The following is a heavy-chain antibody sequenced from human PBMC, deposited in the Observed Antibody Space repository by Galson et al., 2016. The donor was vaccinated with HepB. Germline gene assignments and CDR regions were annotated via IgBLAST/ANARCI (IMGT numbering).Heavy chain of an antibody. J-gene: IGHJ4*01. CDR2: ISSSGSTK. Sequence: SLRLSCAASGFTFNDYSMNWVRQAPGKGLEWLSYISSSGSTKHYADPVKGRFTISRDNAKNSLFLQMNSLRDVDTAIYYCVRDKSSGQIYLLFDYWGPGTLITVS. CDR1: GFTFNDYS. CDR3: VRDKSSGQIYLLFDY. D-gene: IGHD2/OR15-2a*01. V-gene: IGHV3-48*02.